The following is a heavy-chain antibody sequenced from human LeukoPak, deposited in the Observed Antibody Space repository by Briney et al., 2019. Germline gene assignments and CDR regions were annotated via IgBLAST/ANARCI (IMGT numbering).Heavy chain of an antibody. Sequence: SETLSLTCDVYGDSFSGHYWSWIRQPPGKGLEWIGEITDGGRTSYSPSLKSRATISIVPSQTQFSLELHSVTAADTAIYYCVRRTRVAMASVIYLISDFWGQGALVTVSS. J-gene: IGHJ4*02. D-gene: IGHD2-2*01. CDR2: ITDGGRT. V-gene: IGHV4-34*01. CDR3: VRRTRVAMASVIYLISDF. CDR1: GDSFSGHY.